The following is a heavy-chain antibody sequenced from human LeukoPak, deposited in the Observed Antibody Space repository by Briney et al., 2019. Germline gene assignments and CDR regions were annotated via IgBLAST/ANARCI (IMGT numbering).Heavy chain of an antibody. Sequence: SVKVSCKASGGTFSSYAISWVRQASGQGLEWMGRIIPIFGTANYAQKFQGRVTITTDESTSTAYMELSSLRSEDTAVYYCATENSYEPNYFDYWGQGTLVTVSS. CDR1: GGTFSSYA. V-gene: IGHV1-69*05. J-gene: IGHJ4*02. CDR2: IIPIFGTA. CDR3: ATENSYEPNYFDY. D-gene: IGHD5-12*01.